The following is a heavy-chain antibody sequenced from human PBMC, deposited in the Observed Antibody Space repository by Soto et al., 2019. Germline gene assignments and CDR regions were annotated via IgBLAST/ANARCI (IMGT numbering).Heavy chain of an antibody. D-gene: IGHD5-18*01. CDR2: IIPIFGTA. J-gene: IGHJ5*02. Sequence: QVQLVQSGAEVKKPGSSVKVSCKASGGTFSSYAISWVRQAPGQGLEWMGGIIPIFGTANYAQKFQGRVTITADESTSTAYMELSSLRSEDTAVYYCAREVVDTAMVDWKYNPVGVFDPWGQGTLVTVSS. V-gene: IGHV1-69*12. CDR3: AREVVDTAMVDWKYNPVGVFDP. CDR1: GGTFSSYA.